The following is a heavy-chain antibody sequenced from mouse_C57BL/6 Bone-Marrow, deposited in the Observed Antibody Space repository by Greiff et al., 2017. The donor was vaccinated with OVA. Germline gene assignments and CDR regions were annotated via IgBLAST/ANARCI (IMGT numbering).Heavy chain of an antibody. CDR1: GFSLTSYG. V-gene: IGHV2-2*01. CDR3: ARNDGYYAMDY. J-gene: IGHJ4*01. Sequence: VKLVESGPGLVQPSQSLSITCTVSGFSLTSYGVHWVRQSPGKGLEWLGVIWSGGSTDYNAAFISRLSISKDNSKSKVFFKMNSLQADDTAIYYCARNDGYYAMDYWGQGTSVTVSS. D-gene: IGHD2-3*01. CDR2: IWSGGST.